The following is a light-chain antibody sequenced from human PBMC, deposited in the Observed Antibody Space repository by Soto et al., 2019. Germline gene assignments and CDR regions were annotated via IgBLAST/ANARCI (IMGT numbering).Light chain of an antibody. CDR2: DAF. J-gene: IGKJ4*01. CDR1: QSVSNY. V-gene: IGKV3-11*01. Sequence: EIVLTQSPATLSLSPGERATLSCRASQSVSNYLAWFQQKPGQAPRLLIYDAFNRTTGVPARFSGSGSGTDFTLTISSLEPEAFAVYYCQQRSSWPLLTFGGGTKVEI. CDR3: QQRSSWPLLT.